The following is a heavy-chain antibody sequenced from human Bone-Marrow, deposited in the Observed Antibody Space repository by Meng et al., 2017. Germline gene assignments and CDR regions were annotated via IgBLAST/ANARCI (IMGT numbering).Heavy chain of an antibody. V-gene: IGHV3-15*01. CDR1: GFIFSNAW. CDR2: MKSNVDGGTV. J-gene: IGHJ4*01. Sequence: VQLVESGGGLVKPGGSLRLSCAGSGFIFSNAWMTWVRQAPGKGLEWIGRMKSNVDGGTVDYAAAVKGRFFISRDDSENTFYLQMNSLKTEDTAVYYCSGHVDYWGHGTLVTVSS. CDR3: SGHVDY.